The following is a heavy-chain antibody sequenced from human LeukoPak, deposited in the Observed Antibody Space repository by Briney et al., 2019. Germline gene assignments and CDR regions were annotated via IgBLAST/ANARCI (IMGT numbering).Heavy chain of an antibody. CDR1: GFTFSTYG. V-gene: IGHV3-30*12. Sequence: GGSLRLSCAASGFTFSTYGMLWVRQAPGQGPEWVALIRYDGSNKYYADSVKGRFTISRDNAQNSLHLQMNSLRAEDSSVYYCARPTTVTTISADAFDIWGQGTMVTVSS. D-gene: IGHD4-17*01. J-gene: IGHJ3*02. CDR3: ARPTTVTTISADAFDI. CDR2: IRYDGSNK.